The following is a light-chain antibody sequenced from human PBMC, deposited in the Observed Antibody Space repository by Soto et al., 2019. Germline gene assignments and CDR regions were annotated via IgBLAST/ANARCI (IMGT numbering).Light chain of an antibody. CDR1: SSNIGADYD. J-gene: IGLJ2*01. V-gene: IGLV1-40*01. CDR3: QSYDRSLSVV. CDR2: GNS. Sequence: QSVLTQPPSVSGAPGQRVTISCTGSSSNIGADYDVYWYQQLPGTAPKLLIYGNSNRPSGVPDRFSGSKSGTSASLAITGLQAEDEADYYCQSYDRSLSVVFGGGTKLTVL.